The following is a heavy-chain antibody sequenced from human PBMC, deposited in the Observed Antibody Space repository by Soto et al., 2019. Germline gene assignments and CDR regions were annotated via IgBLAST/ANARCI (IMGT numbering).Heavy chain of an antibody. CDR3: AKWNGYGDY. D-gene: IGHD1-1*01. J-gene: IGHJ4*02. V-gene: IGHV3-23*01. CDR1: GFSFSTYG. CDR2: VSGGSGST. Sequence: EVQLLESGGGLVQPGGSLRLSCAVSGFSFSTYGVTWVRQAPGKGLEWVGGVSGGSGSTHYADSAKGRFTITGDDYKNTVYLQMNSLRVEDTAVYYCAKWNGYGDYWGQGTLVTVSS.